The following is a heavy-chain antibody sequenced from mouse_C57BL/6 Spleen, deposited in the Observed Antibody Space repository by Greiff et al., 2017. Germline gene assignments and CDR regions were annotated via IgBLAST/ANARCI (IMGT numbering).Heavy chain of an antibody. V-gene: IGHV5-17*01. CDR2: ISSGSSTI. Sequence: EVQLQESGGGLVKPGGSLKLSCAASGFTFSDYGMHWVRQAPEKGLEWVAYISSGSSTIYYADTVKGRFPISRDHAKNTLFLQMTSLRSEETAMDYCARIRTGYWYFDVWGTGTTVTVSA. CDR1: GFTFSDYG. D-gene: IGHD4-1*01. J-gene: IGHJ1*03. CDR3: ARIRTGYWYFDV.